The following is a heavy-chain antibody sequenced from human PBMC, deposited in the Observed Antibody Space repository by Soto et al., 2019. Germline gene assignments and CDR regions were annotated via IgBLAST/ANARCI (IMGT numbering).Heavy chain of an antibody. J-gene: IGHJ5*02. D-gene: IGHD3-10*01. CDR2: ISGSGGST. V-gene: IGHV3-23*01. CDR1: GFTFSSYA. Sequence: EVHLLESGGGLVQPGGSLRLSCAASGFTFSSYAMSWVRQAPGKGLEWVSAISGSGGSTYYADSVKGRFTISRDNSKNTLYLQMNSLRVEDTAVYYCAKGGDYGSGLFDPWGQGTLVTVSS. CDR3: AKGGDYGSGLFDP.